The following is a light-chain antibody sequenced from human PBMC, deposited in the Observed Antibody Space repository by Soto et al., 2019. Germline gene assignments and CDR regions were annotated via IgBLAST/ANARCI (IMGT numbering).Light chain of an antibody. J-gene: IGKJ5*01. CDR2: AAS. CDR1: QSVSSY. CDR3: QQYYSSPRT. V-gene: IGKV1-39*01. Sequence: DFQMTQFPSPLSASVGDRPTFTCRASQSVSSYLDWYQQKPGKAPKLLTYAASSWQSGIPARFSGSGSGTEFILTIGSLQSEDFATYYCQQYYSSPRTFGQGTRLDIK.